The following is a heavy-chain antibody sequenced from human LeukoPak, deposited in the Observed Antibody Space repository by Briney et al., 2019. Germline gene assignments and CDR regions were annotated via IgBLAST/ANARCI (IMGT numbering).Heavy chain of an antibody. CDR2: ISASGGDT. CDR3: AKDVGYCISASCSKFYYFDY. J-gene: IGHJ4*02. V-gene: IGHV3-23*01. D-gene: IGHD2-2*01. Sequence: PGGSLRLSCAASGFTFTNNAMIWVRQAPGKGLEWVSGISASGGDTYYTDSVKGRFTISRDNSKNTLYLQMNSLRAEDTAVYYCAKDVGYCISASCSKFYYFDYWSQGSLVTVSS. CDR1: GFTFTNNA.